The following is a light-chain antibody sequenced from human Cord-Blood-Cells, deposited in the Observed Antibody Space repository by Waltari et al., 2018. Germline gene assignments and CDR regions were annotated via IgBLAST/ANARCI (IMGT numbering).Light chain of an antibody. CDR2: WAS. Sequence: DIVMTQSPDSLAVSLGERATIHCKSRQSVLYSSNNKNYLAWYQQKPGQPPKLLIYWASTRESGVPDRFSGSGSGTDFTLTISSLQAEDVAVYYCQQYYSTMYTFGQGTKLEIK. V-gene: IGKV4-1*01. J-gene: IGKJ2*01. CDR3: QQYYSTMYT. CDR1: QSVLYSSNNKNY.